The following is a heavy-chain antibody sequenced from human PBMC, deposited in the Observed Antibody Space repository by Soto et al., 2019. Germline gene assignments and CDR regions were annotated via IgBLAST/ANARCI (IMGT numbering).Heavy chain of an antibody. Sequence: QVQLVESGGGVVQPGRSLRLSCAASGFTFSSYGMHWVRQAPGKGLEWVAVISYDGSNKYYADSVKGRFTISRDNSKNTLYLQMNSLRAEDTAVYYCAKDDTFRVYYYYGMDVW. D-gene: IGHD3-10*01. CDR2: ISYDGSNK. V-gene: IGHV3-30*18. CDR3: AKDDTFRVYYYYGMDV. CDR1: GFTFSSYG. J-gene: IGHJ6*01.